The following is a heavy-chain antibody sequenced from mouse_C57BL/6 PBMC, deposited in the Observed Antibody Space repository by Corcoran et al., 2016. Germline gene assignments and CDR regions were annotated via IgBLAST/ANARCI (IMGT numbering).Heavy chain of an antibody. CDR1: GYTFTTYG. J-gene: IGHJ1*03. V-gene: IGHV9-3*01. D-gene: IGHD1-1*01. CDR3: ARNYYYGFLWYFDV. Sequence: QIQLVQSGPELKKPGETVKISCKASGYTFTTYGMSWVKQAPGKGLKWMGWINTYSGVPTYADDFKGRFAFSLETSASTAYLQINNLKNEDTATYFCARNYYYGFLWYFDVWGTGTTVTVSS. CDR2: INTYSGVP.